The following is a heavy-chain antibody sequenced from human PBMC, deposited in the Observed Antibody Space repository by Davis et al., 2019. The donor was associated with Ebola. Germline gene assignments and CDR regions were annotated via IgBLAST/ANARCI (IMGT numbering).Heavy chain of an antibody. J-gene: IGHJ5*02. CDR1: GGSISGGSYY. CDR3: ARAFFGVVHP. Sequence: GSLRLSCTVSGGSISGGSYYWGWIRQPPGKGLEWIGSLYHTGSTYYNPSLNTRVTISVDTSKNQFSLKLTSVTAADTAVYYCARAFFGVVHPWGQGTLVTVSS. V-gene: IGHV4-39*02. D-gene: IGHD3-3*01. CDR2: LYHTGST.